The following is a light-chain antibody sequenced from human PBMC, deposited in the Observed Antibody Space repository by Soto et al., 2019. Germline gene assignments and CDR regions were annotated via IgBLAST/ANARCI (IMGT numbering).Light chain of an antibody. J-gene: IGLJ1*01. CDR1: RSNIGKNY. V-gene: IGLV1-51*01. CDR3: GTWDSRLSAVV. CDR2: DDN. Sequence: QSVLTQPPSVSAAPGQKVTISCSGSRSNIGKNYVSWYFHLPGTAPKLVIYDDNKRPSGIPGRFSGSKSDTSATLGITGLQTGDEADYYCGTWDSRLSAVVFGNGTKVTVL.